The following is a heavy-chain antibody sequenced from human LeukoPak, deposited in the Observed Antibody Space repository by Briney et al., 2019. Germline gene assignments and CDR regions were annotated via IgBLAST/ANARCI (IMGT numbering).Heavy chain of an antibody. D-gene: IGHD2-2*01. CDR3: AREASVTNWYFDL. CDR1: GFTFSSHG. J-gene: IGHJ2*01. V-gene: IGHV3-30*03. CDR2: IASDGSAQ. Sequence: GGSLRLSCAASGFTFSSHGMQWVRQAPGKGLEWVTVIASDGSAQYYTDSVKGRFTTSRDNSKNMLYLQMDSLRTENTAVYYCAREASVTNWYFDLWGRGALVSVSS.